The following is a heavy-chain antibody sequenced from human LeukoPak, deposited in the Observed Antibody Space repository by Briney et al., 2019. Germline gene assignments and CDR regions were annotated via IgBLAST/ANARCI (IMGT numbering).Heavy chain of an antibody. Sequence: ASVKVSCKASGYTFTSYYMHWVRQAPGQGLEWMGIINPSGGSTSYAQKFQGRVTMTRDTSTSTAYMELRSLRSDDTAVYYCARMVRGVIMYFQHWGQGTLVTVSS. CDR1: GYTFTSYY. J-gene: IGHJ1*01. D-gene: IGHD3-10*01. CDR2: INPSGGST. V-gene: IGHV1-46*01. CDR3: ARMVRGVIMYFQH.